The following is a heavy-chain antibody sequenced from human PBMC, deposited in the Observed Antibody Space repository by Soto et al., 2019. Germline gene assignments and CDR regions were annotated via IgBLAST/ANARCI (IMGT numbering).Heavy chain of an antibody. D-gene: IGHD2-15*01. CDR2: ISENGGSRGGT. Sequence: RGSLRTSFTSPGFAFRKSSMIWVRQAPRQGLEWVASISENGGSRGGTYYADSVKGRFTISRNNSKSTLYLQVDSLTGADTAVYYCASAKAVVAAALGIWGQGTMVTVSS. CDR1: GFAFRKSS. V-gene: IGHV3-23*01. CDR3: ASAKAVVAAALGI. J-gene: IGHJ3*02.